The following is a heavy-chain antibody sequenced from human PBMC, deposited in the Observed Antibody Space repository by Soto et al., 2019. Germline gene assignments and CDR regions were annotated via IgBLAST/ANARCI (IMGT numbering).Heavy chain of an antibody. V-gene: IGHV1-3*01. CDR2: INAGNGNT. Sequence: GASVKVSCKTSGYTFTSYAMHWVRQAPGQRLEWMGWINAGNGNTKYSQKFQGRVTITRDTSASTAYMELSSLRSEDTAVYYCARAELRFLEWLYGYWGQGTLVTVSS. CDR3: ARAELRFLEWLYGY. J-gene: IGHJ4*02. CDR1: GYTFTSYA. D-gene: IGHD3-3*01.